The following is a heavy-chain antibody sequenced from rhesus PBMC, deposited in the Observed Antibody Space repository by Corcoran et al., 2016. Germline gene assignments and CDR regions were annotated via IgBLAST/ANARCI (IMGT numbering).Heavy chain of an antibody. CDR3: ARQGVIAAAGPGGYYGLDS. J-gene: IGHJ6*01. CDR2: IRSGGST. V-gene: IGHV4-160*01. Sequence: QVQLQQWGEGLVKPSETLSLTCAVYGGSVSGYWWGWIRLPPGKGLEWIGRIRSGGSTNYNPSLKSRVTISIDTSKNQFSLKLSSVTAADTAVYYCARQGVIAAAGPGGYYGLDSWGQGVVVTVSS. CDR1: GGSVSGYW. D-gene: IGHD6S26*01.